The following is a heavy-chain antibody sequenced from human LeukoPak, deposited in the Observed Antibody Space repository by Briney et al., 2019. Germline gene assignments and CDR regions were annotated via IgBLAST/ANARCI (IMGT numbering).Heavy chain of an antibody. CDR3: ARGITMIVVVTDY. CDR2: INPNSGGT. Sequence: ASVKVSCKASGYTFTGYYMHWVRQAPGQGLERMGWINPNSGGTNYAQKFQGRVTMTRDTSISAAYMELSRLRSDDTAVYYCARGITMIVVVTDYWGQGTLVTVSS. J-gene: IGHJ4*02. D-gene: IGHD3-22*01. CDR1: GYTFTGYY. V-gene: IGHV1-2*02.